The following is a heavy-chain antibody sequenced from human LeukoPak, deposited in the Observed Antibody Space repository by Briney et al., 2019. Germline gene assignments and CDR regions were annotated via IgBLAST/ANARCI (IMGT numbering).Heavy chain of an antibody. D-gene: IGHD3-10*01. CDR1: GGSISSHY. CDR3: ARGSYGSGSYDY. CDR2: IYYSGST. V-gene: IGHV4-59*11. J-gene: IGHJ4*02. Sequence: PSETPSLTCIVSGGSISSHYWSWIRQPPGKGLEYIGYIYYSGSTDYNPSLKSRVTISLDTSKNQFSLKLSSVTAADTAVYYCARGSYGSGSYDYWGQGTLVTVSS.